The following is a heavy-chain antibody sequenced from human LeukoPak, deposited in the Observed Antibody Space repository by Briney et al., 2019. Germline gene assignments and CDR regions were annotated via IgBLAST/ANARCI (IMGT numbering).Heavy chain of an antibody. CDR1: GFTFSSYW. CDR3: ARGRTLYSSREGRWFDP. D-gene: IGHD6-13*01. J-gene: IGHJ5*02. Sequence: GGSLRLSCAASGFTFSSYWMSWVRQVPGKGLEWVANIKQDGSEKYYVDSVKGRFTISRDNAKNSLYLQMNSLRAEDTAVYYCARGRTLYSSREGRWFDPWGQGTLVTVSS. CDR2: IKQDGSEK. V-gene: IGHV3-7*01.